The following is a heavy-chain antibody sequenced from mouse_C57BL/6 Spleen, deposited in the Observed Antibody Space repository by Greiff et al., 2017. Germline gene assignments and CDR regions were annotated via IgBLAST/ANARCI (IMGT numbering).Heavy chain of an antibody. CDR3: VRGGRGNYFDY. J-gene: IGHJ2*01. V-gene: IGHV10-1*01. Sequence: EVKVVESGGGLVQPKGSLKLSCAASGFSFNTYAMNWVRQAPGKGLEWVARIRSKSNNYATYYADSVKDRFTISRDDSESMLYLQMNNLKTEDTAMYYCVRGGRGNYFDYWGQGTTLTVSS. CDR2: IRSKSNNYAT. CDR1: GFSFNTYA.